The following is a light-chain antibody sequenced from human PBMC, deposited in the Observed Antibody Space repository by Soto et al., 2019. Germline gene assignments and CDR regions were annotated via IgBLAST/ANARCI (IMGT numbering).Light chain of an antibody. Sequence: DIVMTQSPDSLAVSLGERATINCKSSQMVLYNSNNKNFLAWYQQKLGQPPKLLIYWASTRESGVPDRFSGSGSGTDFTLTISSLQAEDVAVYYCQQYYGSPVTFGGGTKVDIK. V-gene: IGKV4-1*01. CDR3: QQYYGSPVT. CDR2: WAS. CDR1: QMVLYNSNNKNF. J-gene: IGKJ4*01.